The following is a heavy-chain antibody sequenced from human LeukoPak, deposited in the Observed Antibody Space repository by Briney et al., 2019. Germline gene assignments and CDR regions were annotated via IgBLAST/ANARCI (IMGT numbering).Heavy chain of an antibody. Sequence: ASVKVSCKASGYTFTSYYMHWVRQAPGQGLEWMGIINPSGGSTSYAQKFQGRVTMTRDMSTSTVYMELSSLRSEDTAVYYCARGYSGGWYEYYFDYWGQGTLVTVSS. CDR2: INPSGGST. CDR3: ARGYSGGWYEYYFDY. V-gene: IGHV1-46*01. D-gene: IGHD6-19*01. CDR1: GYTFTSYY. J-gene: IGHJ4*02.